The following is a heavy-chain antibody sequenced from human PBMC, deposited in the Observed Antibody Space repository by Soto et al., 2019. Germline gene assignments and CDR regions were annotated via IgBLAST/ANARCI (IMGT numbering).Heavy chain of an antibody. D-gene: IGHD3-3*01. CDR3: ARVVEYYDLRSAYPVFDY. CDR2: FYRGGNP. J-gene: IGHJ4*02. Sequence: SGGSLRLSCAVSGFPVAANFMAWVRQAPGKGLEWVSVFYRGGNPFYSDSVKGRFTISRDNSKNTLYLQMNSLRAEDTAVYYCARVVEYYDLRSAYPVFDYWGQGTLVTVSS. V-gene: IGHV3-66*01. CDR1: GFPVAANF.